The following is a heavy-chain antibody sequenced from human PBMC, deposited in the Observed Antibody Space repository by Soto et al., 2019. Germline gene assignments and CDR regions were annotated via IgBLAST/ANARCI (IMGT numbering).Heavy chain of an antibody. CDR2: IYYSGST. Sequence: SETLSLTCTVSGGSISSSSYYWGWIRQPPGKGLEWIGSIYYSGSTYYNPSLKSRVTISVDNSKNTLYLQMNSLRAEDTAVYYCTKDQSRNLNHGDYYYYGMDLWGPGTPVTVSS. V-gene: IGHV4-39*02. J-gene: IGHJ6*02. CDR3: TKDQSRNLNHGDYYYYGMDL. CDR1: GGSISSSSYY. D-gene: IGHD3-3*01.